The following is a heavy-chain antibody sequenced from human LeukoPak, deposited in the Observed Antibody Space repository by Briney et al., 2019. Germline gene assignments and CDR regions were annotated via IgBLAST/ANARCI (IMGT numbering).Heavy chain of an antibody. D-gene: IGHD3-9*01. CDR1: GFTFDDYA. V-gene: IGHV3-43D*03. Sequence: GGSLRLSCAASGFTFDDYAMHWVRQAPGKGLEWVSLISWDGGSTYYADSVKGRLTISRDNSKNSLYLQMNSLRAEDTALYYCAKGMDYDILTGYSDYWGQGTLVTVSS. J-gene: IGHJ4*02. CDR3: AKGMDYDILTGYSDY. CDR2: ISWDGGST.